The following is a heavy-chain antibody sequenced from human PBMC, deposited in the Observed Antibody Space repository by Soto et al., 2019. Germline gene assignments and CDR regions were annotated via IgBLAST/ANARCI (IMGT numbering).Heavy chain of an antibody. Sequence: QVQLLQSGAEVKKPGASVKVSCKASGYTFTGYFMHWVRQAPGQGLEWMGWINPYSGGADYAQSFQGRVTMTRDTSISTVYMELSRLRFDETAVYYCARVIRGAYYNSPLDTWGQGTVVTVSS. D-gene: IGHD3-10*01. J-gene: IGHJ5*02. CDR3: ARVIRGAYYNSPLDT. CDR1: GYTFTGYF. V-gene: IGHV1-2*02. CDR2: INPYSGGA.